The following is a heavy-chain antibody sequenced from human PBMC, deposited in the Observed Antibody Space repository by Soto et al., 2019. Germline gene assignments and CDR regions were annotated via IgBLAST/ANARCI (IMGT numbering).Heavy chain of an antibody. CDR3: AKDMELWFGELVN. CDR2: ISWNSGSI. V-gene: IGHV3-9*01. Sequence: EVQLVESGGGLVQPGRSLRLSCAASGFTFDDYVMHWVRQAPGKGLEWVSGISWNSGSIGYADSVKGRFTISRDNAKNSLYLQMNSLRAEDTALYYCAKDMELWFGELVNWGQGTLVTVSS. D-gene: IGHD3-10*01. J-gene: IGHJ4*02. CDR1: GFTFDDYV.